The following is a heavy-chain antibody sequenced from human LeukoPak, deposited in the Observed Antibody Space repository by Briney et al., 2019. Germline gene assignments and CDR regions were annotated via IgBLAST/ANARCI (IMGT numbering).Heavy chain of an antibody. CDR2: ISGSGGST. D-gene: IGHD3-3*01. J-gene: IGHJ4*02. CDR1: GFTFSSYA. V-gene: IGHV3-23*01. Sequence: LTGGSLRLSCAASGFTFSSYAMSWVRQAPGKGLEWVSAISGSGGSTYYADSVKGRFTISRDNSKNTLYLQMNSLRAEDTAVYYCAKDFDFWSGYYFDYWGQGTLVTVSS. CDR3: AKDFDFWSGYYFDY.